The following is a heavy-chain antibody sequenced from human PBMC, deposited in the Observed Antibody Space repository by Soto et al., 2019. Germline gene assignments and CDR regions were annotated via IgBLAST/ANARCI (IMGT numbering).Heavy chain of an antibody. CDR2: ISSSGSIR. CDR1: GFTYGAYE. D-gene: IGHD3-10*01. V-gene: IGHV3-48*03. CDR3: ARELRTLDRGVTYSMDV. Sequence: EVQLVESGGGLVQPGGSLRLSCAVSGFTYGAYEMDWVRQAPGKGPEWVAYISSSGSIRFYADSVQGRFTISRDNANNSLYLQMNSLRAEDTAVYYCARELRTLDRGVTYSMDVWGQGTTVTVTS. J-gene: IGHJ6*02.